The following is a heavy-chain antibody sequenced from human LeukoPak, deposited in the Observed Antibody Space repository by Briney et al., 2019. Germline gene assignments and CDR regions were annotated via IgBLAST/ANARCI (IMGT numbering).Heavy chain of an antibody. J-gene: IGHJ4*02. D-gene: IGHD4-17*01. V-gene: IGHV4-59*01. Sequence: PLETLSLTCTVSGGSISSYYWSWIRQPPGKGLEWIGYIYYSGSSNSNSSLKSRVTISLDTSKNQFSLRLSSVIVADTAVYYCARENGDYAFDYWGQGTLVTVSS. CDR1: GGSISSYY. CDR3: ARENGDYAFDY. CDR2: IYYSGSS.